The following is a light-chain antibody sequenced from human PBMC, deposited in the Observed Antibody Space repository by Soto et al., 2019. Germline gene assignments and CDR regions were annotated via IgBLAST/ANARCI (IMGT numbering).Light chain of an antibody. J-gene: IGKJ1*01. CDR2: ETS. V-gene: IGKV1-39*01. Sequence: DLPMTQSPSSLSASVGDRVTIACRASQNGRSYLNWYQQRPGKAPKLLISETSTLESGVPSKFSGTGYGTDFTLTISSLQPEDFATYYCQQTFSIPRTFGPGTKVEI. CDR1: QNGRSY. CDR3: QQTFSIPRT.